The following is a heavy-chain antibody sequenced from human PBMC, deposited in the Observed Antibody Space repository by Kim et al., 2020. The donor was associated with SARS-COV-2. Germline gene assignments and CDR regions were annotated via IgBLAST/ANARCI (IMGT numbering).Heavy chain of an antibody. Sequence: ASVKVSCKASGYTFTNYAIHWMRQAPGQRLEWMGWINSVSANTKYSQMLQGRDTITRDTSATTAHMELSNLSSEDPAMYYCARDHRSCSTSTCYGEAIYYCGEGTLVTVST. CDR1: GYTFTNYA. V-gene: IGHV1-3*01. CDR2: INSVSANT. J-gene: IGHJ4*02. CDR3: ARDHRSCSTSTCYGEAIYY. D-gene: IGHD2-2*01.